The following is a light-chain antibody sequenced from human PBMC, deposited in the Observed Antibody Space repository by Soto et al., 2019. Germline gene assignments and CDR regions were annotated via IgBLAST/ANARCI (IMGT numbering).Light chain of an antibody. J-gene: IGKJ4*01. CDR1: QGISSY. CDR3: QKYNRVPLT. Sequence: LMTQSSSSFAAATGGRVTITCRASQGISSYLAWYQQKPGKVPKFLIYAASTLQSGVPSRFSGSGSGTDFTLTISSLQPEDVATYYCQKYNRVPLTFGGGTKVDIK. V-gene: IGKV1-27*01. CDR2: AAS.